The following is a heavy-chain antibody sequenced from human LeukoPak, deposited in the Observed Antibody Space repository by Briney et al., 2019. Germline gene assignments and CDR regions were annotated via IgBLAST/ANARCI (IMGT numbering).Heavy chain of an antibody. V-gene: IGHV4-34*01. D-gene: IGHD6-6*01. CDR3: ARASAYSTSSGVNL. CDR2: ISHSGTT. CDR1: GGSFGGYY. J-gene: IGHJ5*02. Sequence: SETLSLTCAVYGGSFGGYYWNWIRQPPGMGLEWIGEISHSGTTNYNPSLKSRVTISVGTSKNQFSLRLNSVTAADTAVYYCARASAYSTSSGVNLWGQGTLVTVSS.